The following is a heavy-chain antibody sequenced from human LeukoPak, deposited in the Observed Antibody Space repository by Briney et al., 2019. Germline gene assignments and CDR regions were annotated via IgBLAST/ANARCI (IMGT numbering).Heavy chain of an antibody. J-gene: IGHJ2*01. V-gene: IGHV3-23*01. CDR3: AKISGGYGWYFDL. Sequence: PGGTLRLSSVASGFTFYTYLMIWVRQGPGQKLEWSAVIGRGTANTYYADSVKVRCTISRYNHKTPASLQIHRLRAEDTAVYYCAKISGGYGWYFDLWGLGTLVTVSS. CDR2: IGRGTANT. CDR1: GFTFYTYL. D-gene: IGHD5-12*01.